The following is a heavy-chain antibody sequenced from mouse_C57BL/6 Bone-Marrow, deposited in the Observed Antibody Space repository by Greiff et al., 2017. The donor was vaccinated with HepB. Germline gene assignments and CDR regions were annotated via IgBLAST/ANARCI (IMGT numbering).Heavy chain of an antibody. CDR2: IYPGDGDT. CDR1: GYAFSSSW. D-gene: IGHD1-1*01. V-gene: IGHV1-82*01. Sequence: QVQLKESGPELVKPGASVKISCKASGYAFSSSWMNWVKQRPGKGLEWIGRIYPGDGDTNYNGKFKGKATLTADKSSSTAYMQLSSLTSEDSAVYFCARTKIYYYGSSFYFDYWGQGTTLTVSS. CDR3: ARTKIYYYGSSFYFDY. J-gene: IGHJ2*01.